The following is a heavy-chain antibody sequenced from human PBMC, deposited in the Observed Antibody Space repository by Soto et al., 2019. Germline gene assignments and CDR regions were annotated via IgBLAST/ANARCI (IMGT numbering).Heavy chain of an antibody. D-gene: IGHD7-27*01. CDR1: EFNSSDYA. Sequence: RHSCAAVEFNSSDYAMHRVRKTPGKGLEWVAVISYDGTNKYYADSVKGRFTISRDNSKNTLYLQMNSLRTEDTAVYYCEKDVIGEPLYLFDYWGQGTLVTSPQ. CDR3: EKDVIGEPLYLFDY. J-gene: IGHJ4*02. V-gene: IGHV3-30*18. CDR2: ISYDGTNK.